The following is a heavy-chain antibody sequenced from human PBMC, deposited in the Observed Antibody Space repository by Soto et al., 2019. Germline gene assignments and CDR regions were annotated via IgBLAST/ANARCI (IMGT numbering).Heavy chain of an antibody. CDR3: ARGRRTFYYGSGEDAFDI. V-gene: IGHV1-18*01. CDR1: GYTFTSYG. CDR2: ISAYNGNT. Sequence: QVQLVQSGAEVKKPGASVKVSCKASGYTFTSYGISWVRQAPGQGLEWMGWISAYNGNTNYAQKLQGRVTMTTDTSTSTAYMELRSLRSDDTAVYYCARGRRTFYYGSGEDAFDIWGQGTMVTVSS. J-gene: IGHJ3*02. D-gene: IGHD3-10*01.